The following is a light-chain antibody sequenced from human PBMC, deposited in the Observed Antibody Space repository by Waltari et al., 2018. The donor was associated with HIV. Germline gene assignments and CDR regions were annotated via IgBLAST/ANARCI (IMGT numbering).Light chain of an antibody. CDR2: EVT. CDR1: SSDVGSYNL. V-gene: IGLV2-23*02. CDR3: CSYAGSSYYWV. Sequence: QSALTQPASVSGSPGQSITISCNGTSSDVGSYNLVSWYQHYPGKAPKVMIYEVTKRPAGVSDRFSGSKSGNTASLAISGLQAEDEADYYCCSYAGSSYYWVFGGGTKLTVL. J-gene: IGLJ3*02.